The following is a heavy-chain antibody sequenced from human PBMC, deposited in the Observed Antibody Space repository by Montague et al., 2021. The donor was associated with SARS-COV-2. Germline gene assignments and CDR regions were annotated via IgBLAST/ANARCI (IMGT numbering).Heavy chain of an antibody. J-gene: IGHJ5*01. Sequence: SLRLSCAASGFTFSDYYMSWIRQAPGKGLEWVSYISSSSSYTNYADSVKGRFTISRDNAKNSLYLQMNSLRAEDTAVYYCARDVGGVRNWFDPWGQGTLVPVSS. CDR2: ISSSSSYT. CDR1: GFTFSDYY. D-gene: IGHD3-10*01. V-gene: IGHV3-11*05. CDR3: ARDVGGVRNWFDP.